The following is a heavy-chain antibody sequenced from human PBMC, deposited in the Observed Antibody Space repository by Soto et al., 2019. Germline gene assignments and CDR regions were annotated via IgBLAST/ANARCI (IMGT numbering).Heavy chain of an antibody. Sequence: SETLSLTCAVSGGSISSSNWWSWVRQPPGKGLEWIGEIYQSASTNYNPSLKSRVTISVDKSKNQFSLKLSSVTAADTAVYYCARALFGVGNYYYYGMDVWGQGTTVTVSS. V-gene: IGHV4-4*02. J-gene: IGHJ6*02. CDR1: GGSISSSNW. CDR3: ARALFGVGNYYYYGMDV. D-gene: IGHD3-3*01. CDR2: IYQSAST.